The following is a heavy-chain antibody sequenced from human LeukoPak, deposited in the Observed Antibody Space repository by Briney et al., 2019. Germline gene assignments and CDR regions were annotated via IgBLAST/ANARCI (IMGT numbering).Heavy chain of an antibody. CDR1: GFTFRNYG. J-gene: IGHJ5*02. CDR3: TKEGLSSFSAWFDP. CDR2: VSSDGGTQ. V-gene: IGHV3-30*18. D-gene: IGHD3-10*01. Sequence: QSGGSLRLSCAASGFTFRNYGMHWVRQAPGVGLEWVAVVSSDGGTQYYADSVKGRFTISRDNSKDTLFLQMNSLRAEDTAAYYCTKEGLSSFSAWFDPWGQGTLVTVSS.